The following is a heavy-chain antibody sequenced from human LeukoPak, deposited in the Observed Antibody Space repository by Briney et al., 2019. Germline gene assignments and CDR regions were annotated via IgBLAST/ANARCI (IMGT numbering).Heavy chain of an antibody. J-gene: IGHJ4*02. D-gene: IGHD3-10*01. CDR1: GYTFTGYY. Sequence: APVKVSCKASGYTFTGYYMHWVRQAPGQGLEWMGRINPNSGGTNYAQKFQGRVTMTRDTSISTAYMELSRLRSDDTAVYYCARGYGSGSYPDYWGQGTLVTVSS. V-gene: IGHV1-2*06. CDR2: INPNSGGT. CDR3: ARGYGSGSYPDY.